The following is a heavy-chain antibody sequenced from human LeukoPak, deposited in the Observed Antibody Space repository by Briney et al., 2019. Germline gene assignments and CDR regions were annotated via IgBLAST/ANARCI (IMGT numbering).Heavy chain of an antibody. CDR1: GFIFTRHW. V-gene: IGHV3-7*01. Sequence: GGSLRLSCAASGFIFTRHWMSWVRQAPGKGLEWVANIKEDGSEKYYVDSVKGRFTISRDNAKNSVYLQMNSLRAEDTAVYYCARDRPHYGNTHLFDPWGQGTLVTVSS. CDR3: ARDRPHYGNTHLFDP. J-gene: IGHJ5*02. CDR2: IKEDGSEK. D-gene: IGHD3-10*01.